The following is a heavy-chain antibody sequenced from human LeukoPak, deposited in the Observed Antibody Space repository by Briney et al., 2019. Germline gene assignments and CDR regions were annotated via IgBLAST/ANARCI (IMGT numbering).Heavy chain of an antibody. CDR3: AGVSYYDSSGYYFLSYVDY. CDR1: GYTFSNYA. Sequence: GGSLRLSCTTSGYTFSNYAMNWVRQAPGKGLGWVSSISSNGNNIYYVDSVKGRFTISRDNSKNTLYLQMNSLRAEDTAVYYCAGVSYYDSSGYYFLSYVDYWGQGTLVTVSS. CDR2: ISSNGNNI. V-gene: IGHV3-23*01. J-gene: IGHJ4*02. D-gene: IGHD3-22*01.